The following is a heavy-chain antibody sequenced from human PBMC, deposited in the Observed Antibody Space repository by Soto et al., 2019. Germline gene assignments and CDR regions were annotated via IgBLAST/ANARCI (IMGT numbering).Heavy chain of an antibody. CDR3: AKDIGIVAAGTRWCSHP. V-gene: IGHV3-30*18. D-gene: IGHD6-13*01. CDR2: ISYDGSNK. CDR1: GLTFSSYC. Sequence: PGGSLRLSCAASGLTFSSYCMHWVRQAPGKGLEWVAVISYDGSNKYYADSVKGRFTISRDNSKNTLYLQMNSLRAEDTAVYYCAKDIGIVAAGTRWCSHPCGPAPLLTVS. J-gene: IGHJ5*02.